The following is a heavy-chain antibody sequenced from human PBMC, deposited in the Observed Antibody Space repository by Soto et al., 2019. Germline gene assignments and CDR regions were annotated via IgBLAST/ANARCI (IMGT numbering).Heavy chain of an antibody. CDR3: ARRVAGHYYMAV. J-gene: IGHJ6*03. Sequence: SETLSLTCAVHGGSFSDYYWSWIRKPPGKGLEWIGEINYSGRAYYNPSLKSRVTISVDTSKNQFSLKLNSVTAADTAVYYCARRVAGHYYMAVWAKGTTVTVSS. D-gene: IGHD2-21*01. CDR2: INYSGRA. V-gene: IGHV4-34*01. CDR1: GGSFSDYY.